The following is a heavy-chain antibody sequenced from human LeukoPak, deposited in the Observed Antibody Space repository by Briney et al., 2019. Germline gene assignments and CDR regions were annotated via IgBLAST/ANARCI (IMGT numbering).Heavy chain of an antibody. V-gene: IGHV4-34*01. D-gene: IGHD3-10*01. J-gene: IGHJ5*02. CDR1: GGSFSGYY. Sequence: SETLSLTCAVYGGSFSGYYWSWIRLPPGKGLEWIGEINHSGSTNYNPSLKSRVTISVDTSKDQFSLKLSSVTAADTAVYYCARHPRYYYGSGSYGNWFDPWGQGTLVTVSS. CDR3: ARHPRYYYGSGSYGNWFDP. CDR2: INHSGST.